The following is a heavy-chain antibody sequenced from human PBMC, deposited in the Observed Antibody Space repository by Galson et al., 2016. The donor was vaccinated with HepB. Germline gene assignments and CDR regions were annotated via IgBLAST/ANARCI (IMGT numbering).Heavy chain of an antibody. J-gene: IGHJ4*02. V-gene: IGHV3-48*03. CDR1: GFTFNKYH. Sequence: SLRLSCAVSGFTFNKYHMNWARQAPGKGLEWVAYIGSTSNRIHYADSVKGRFTISRDNAQHSLYPQMNSLRAEDSAVYYCTGDSGRTGAWDFWGQGTLVTVS. CDR2: IGSTSNRI. CDR3: TGDSGRTGAWDF. D-gene: IGHD1-14*01.